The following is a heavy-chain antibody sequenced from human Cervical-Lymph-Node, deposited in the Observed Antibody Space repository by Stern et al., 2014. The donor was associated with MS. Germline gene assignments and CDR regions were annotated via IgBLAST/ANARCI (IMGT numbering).Heavy chain of an antibody. CDR2: IIPIFGTA. CDR1: GGTFSSYA. CDR3: ARSSPPPFRNGVCYTCFDY. D-gene: IGHD2-8*01. J-gene: IGHJ4*02. Sequence: QVQLVQSGAEVKKPGSSVKVSCKASGGTFSSYAISWVRQAPGQGLEWMGGIIPIFGTANYAKKFQGRVTITADESTSTAYMELSSLRSEDTAVYYCARSSPPPFRNGVCYTCFDYWGQGTLVTVSS. V-gene: IGHV1-69*01.